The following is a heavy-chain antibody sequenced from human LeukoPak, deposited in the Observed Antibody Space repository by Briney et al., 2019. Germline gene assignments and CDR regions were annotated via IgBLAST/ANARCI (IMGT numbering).Heavy chain of an antibody. J-gene: IGHJ4*02. CDR1: GFTFSDYY. V-gene: IGHV3-11*04. D-gene: IGHD3-22*01. CDR3: ARERSYYDSSGYY. Sequence: GGSLRLSCAASGFTFSDYYMSWIRQAPGKGLEWVSYISSSGSTIYYADSVKGRFTVSRDNAKNSLYLQMNSLRAEDTAVYYCARERSYYDSSGYYWGQGTLVTVSS. CDR2: ISSSGSTI.